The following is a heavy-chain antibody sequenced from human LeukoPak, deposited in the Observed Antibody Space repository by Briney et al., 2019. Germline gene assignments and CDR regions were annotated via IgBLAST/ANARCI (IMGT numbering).Heavy chain of an antibody. D-gene: IGHD6-6*01. CDR2: IIPIFGIA. J-gene: IGHJ6*02. CDR3: ARRVGSSPDYYYGMDV. V-gene: IGHV1-69*04. CDR1: GGTFSSYA. Sequence: GSSVKLSCKASGGTFSSYAISWVRQAPGQGLEWMGRIIPIFGIANYAQKFQGRVTITADKSTSTAYMELSSLRSEDTAVYYCARRVGSSPDYYYGMDVWGQGTTVTVSS.